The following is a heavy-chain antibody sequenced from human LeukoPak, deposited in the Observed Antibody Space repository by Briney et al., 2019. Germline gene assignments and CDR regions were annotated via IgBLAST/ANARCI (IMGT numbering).Heavy chain of an antibody. V-gene: IGHV4-59*01. D-gene: IGHD2-21*01. CDR3: VRGGIVGTSARVPLFDN. Sequence: SETLSLTCTVSGGSISSYYWSWVRQPPGKGLEWIGYIYYSGSTNYNPSLKSRVTMSVDTSKNQFSLRLSSVTAADTAVYYCVRGGIVGTSARVPLFDNWGQGTLVTVSS. J-gene: IGHJ4*02. CDR2: IYYSGST. CDR1: GGSISSYY.